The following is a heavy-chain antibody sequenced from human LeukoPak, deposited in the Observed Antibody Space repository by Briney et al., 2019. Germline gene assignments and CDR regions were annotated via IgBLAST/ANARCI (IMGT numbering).Heavy chain of an antibody. D-gene: IGHD1-26*01. Sequence: GGSLRLSCAASGVTFTNYEMAWVRQAPAMGLEWVSYISDSGTITKYVDAVKGRFTISRDNARNSVYLQMESLRVEDTALYYCAGGPQYGGSYVDWGQGTLVTVSS. J-gene: IGHJ4*02. CDR2: ISDSGTIT. CDR1: GVTFTNYE. V-gene: IGHV3-48*03. CDR3: AGGPQYGGSYVD.